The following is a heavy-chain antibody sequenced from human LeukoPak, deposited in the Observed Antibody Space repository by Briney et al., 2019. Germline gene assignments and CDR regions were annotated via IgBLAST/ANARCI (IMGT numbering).Heavy chain of an antibody. V-gene: IGHV4-39*07. J-gene: IGHJ3*02. Sequence: PSQSLSLTCTVSGASISSSSYYWGWIRQPRGRGLEWIVGIYYSGSTYYHPSLKSRDTISVDTSKTHFSLKLSSVTAADTAVYYCARGWLARDYGDYVGAFDIWAKGQWSPSLQ. CDR3: ARGWLARDYGDYVGAFDI. D-gene: IGHD4-17*01. CDR2: IYYSGST. CDR1: GASISSSSYY.